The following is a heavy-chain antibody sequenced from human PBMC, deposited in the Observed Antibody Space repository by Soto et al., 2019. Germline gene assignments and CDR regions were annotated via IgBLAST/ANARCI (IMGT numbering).Heavy chain of an antibody. CDR1: GFTFSGHA. J-gene: IGHJ4*02. CDR3: WRYVALGDTRDIIAY. CDR2: ISNDGTYR. Sequence: GGYLRLSCAASGFTFSGHAMHWVRQAPGKGLDWVAAISNDGTYRVYADSVKGRFTMSRDNSKNTVHLQMDSLRVEDTAVYKCWRYVALGDTRDIIAYWAQGTSVTVSS. V-gene: IGHV3-30-3*01. D-gene: IGHD1-26*01.